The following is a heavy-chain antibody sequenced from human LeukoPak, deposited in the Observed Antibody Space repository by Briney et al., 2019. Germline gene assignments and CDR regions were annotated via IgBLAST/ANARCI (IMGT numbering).Heavy chain of an antibody. CDR3: ARRGNSYGSPEYFQH. Sequence: AGGSLRLSCAASGFTFSSYWMSWVRQAPGKGLEWVANIKQDGSEKYYVDSVKGRFTISRDNAKNSLYLQMNSLRAEDTAVYYCARRGNSYGSPEYFQHWGQGTLVTVSS. CDR2: IKQDGSEK. J-gene: IGHJ1*01. D-gene: IGHD5-18*01. CDR1: GFTFSSYW. V-gene: IGHV3-7*02.